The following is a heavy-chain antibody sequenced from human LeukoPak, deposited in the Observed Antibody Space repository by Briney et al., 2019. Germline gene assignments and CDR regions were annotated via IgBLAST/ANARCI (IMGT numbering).Heavy chain of an antibody. CDR2: ISSSSSYI. V-gene: IGHV3-21*04. CDR3: AKSPPVSSTSGYYYYYMDV. Sequence: GGSLRLSCAASGFTFSSYSMNWVRQAPGKGLEWVSSISSSSSYIYYGDSVKGRFTISRDNSKNTLYLQMNSLRAEDTAVYYCAKSPPVSSTSGYYYYYMDVWGKGTTVTVSS. D-gene: IGHD2-2*01. CDR1: GFTFSSYS. J-gene: IGHJ6*03.